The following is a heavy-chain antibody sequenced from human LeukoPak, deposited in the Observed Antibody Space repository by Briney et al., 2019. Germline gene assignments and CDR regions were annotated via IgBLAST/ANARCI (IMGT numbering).Heavy chain of an antibody. J-gene: IGHJ4*02. Sequence: PGGSLRLSCAASGFTFSSYSMNWVRPAPGKGLEWVSSISSSSSYIYYADSVKGRFTISRDNAKNSLYLQMNSLRAEDTAVYYCARDESKTFDYWGQGTLVTVSS. CDR1: GFTFSSYS. CDR3: ARDESKTFDY. V-gene: IGHV3-21*01. CDR2: ISSSSSYI.